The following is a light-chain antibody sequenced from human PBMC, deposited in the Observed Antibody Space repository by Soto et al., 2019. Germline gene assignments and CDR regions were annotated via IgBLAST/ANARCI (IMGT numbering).Light chain of an antibody. Sequence: ETVMTQSPATLSVSPGERATLSCRASQSVSTNLAWYQQKPGQGPRLLIYRASTRATGIPDRFSGSGFGTEFTLTISSLQSGDFAVYFCQQYNNWPPYTFGQGTK. CDR3: QQYNNWPPYT. CDR2: RAS. V-gene: IGKV3-15*01. CDR1: QSVSTN. J-gene: IGKJ2*01.